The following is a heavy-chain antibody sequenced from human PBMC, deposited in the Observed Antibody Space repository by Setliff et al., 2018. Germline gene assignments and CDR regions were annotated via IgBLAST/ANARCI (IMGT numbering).Heavy chain of an antibody. CDR1: GFTFDVSG. V-gene: IGHV3-20*04. CDR3: ARERRGDSGSYYNNYYYGMDV. D-gene: IGHD1-26*01. Sequence: PGGSLRLSCGTSGFTFDVSGMSWVRQAPGKGLEWVSSINWSGGSRAYADSVKGRFTISRDNSKNTLYLQMNSLRAEDTAVYYCARERRGDSGSYYNNYYYGMDVWGQGTTVTVSS. J-gene: IGHJ6*02. CDR2: INWSGGSR.